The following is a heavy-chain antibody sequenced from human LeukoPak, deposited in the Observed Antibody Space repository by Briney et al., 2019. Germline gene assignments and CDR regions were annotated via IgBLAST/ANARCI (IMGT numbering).Heavy chain of an antibody. CDR2: IYTSGST. D-gene: IGHD3-10*01. V-gene: IGHV4-61*09. CDR3: ARGYYYGSGSYRHWFDP. Sequence: PSETLSLTCTVSGGSISSGSYYWSWIRQPAEKGLEWIGHIYTSGSTYYNPSLKSRVTISVDTSKNQFSLKLSSVTAADTAVYYCARGYYYGSGSYRHWFDPWGQGTLVTVSS. J-gene: IGHJ5*02. CDR1: GGSISSGSYY.